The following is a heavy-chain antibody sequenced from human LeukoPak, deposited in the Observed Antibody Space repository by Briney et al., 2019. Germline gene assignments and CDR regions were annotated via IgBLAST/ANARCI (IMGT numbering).Heavy chain of an antibody. J-gene: IGHJ4*02. Sequence: GGSLRLSCAASGFTFSSYAMSWVRQAPGKGLEWVSAISGSGGSIYYADSVKGRFTISRDNSKNTLYLQMNSLRAEDTAVYYCARLRYFDWLLQTMYYFDYWGQGTLVTVSS. CDR2: ISGSGGSI. D-gene: IGHD3-9*01. V-gene: IGHV3-23*01. CDR3: ARLRYFDWLLQTMYYFDY. CDR1: GFTFSSYA.